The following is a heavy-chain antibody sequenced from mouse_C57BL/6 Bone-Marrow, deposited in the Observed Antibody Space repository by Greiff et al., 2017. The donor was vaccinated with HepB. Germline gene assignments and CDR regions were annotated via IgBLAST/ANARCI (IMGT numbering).Heavy chain of an antibody. V-gene: IGHV1-55*01. Sequence: QVQLKQPGAEFVKPGASVKMSCTASGYTFTSYWITWVKQRPGQGLEWIGDIFPGSGSTNYNEKFKSKATVTVDTSSSTAYMQLSSLTSEDSAVYYCARGSYCGNSWFAYWGQGTLVTVSA. D-gene: IGHD2-1*01. CDR1: GYTFTSYW. CDR2: IFPGSGST. J-gene: IGHJ3*01. CDR3: ARGSYCGNSWFAY.